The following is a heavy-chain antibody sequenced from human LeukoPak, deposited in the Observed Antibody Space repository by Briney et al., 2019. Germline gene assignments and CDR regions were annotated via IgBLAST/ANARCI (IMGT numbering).Heavy chain of an antibody. J-gene: IGHJ3*02. CDR1: GYTFTSYS. CDR3: ARGMSGYTEDPFDI. V-gene: IGHV1-18*01. CDR2: ISAYNGNT. D-gene: IGHD2-2*02. Sequence: WASVKVSCKASGYTFTSYSINWVRQAPGQGLEWMAWISAYNGNTDYAQKLQGRVTLTRDTSTSTAYMELRSLRSDDTAVYFCARGMSGYTEDPFDIWGQGTVVTVSS.